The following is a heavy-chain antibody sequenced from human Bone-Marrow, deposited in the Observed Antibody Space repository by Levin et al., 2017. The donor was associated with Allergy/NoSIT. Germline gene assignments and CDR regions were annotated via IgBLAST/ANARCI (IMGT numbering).Heavy chain of an antibody. CDR1: GGSISSYY. V-gene: IGHV4-59*08. J-gene: IGHJ3*02. Sequence: SETLSLTCTVSGGSISSYYWSWIRQPPGKGLEWIGYIYYSGSTNYNPSLKSRVTISVDTSKNQFSLKLSSVTAADTAVYYCARHVAGSGSDYGHDAFDIWGQGTMVTVSS. CDR2: IYYSGST. CDR3: ARHVAGSGSDYGHDAFDI. D-gene: IGHD1-26*01.